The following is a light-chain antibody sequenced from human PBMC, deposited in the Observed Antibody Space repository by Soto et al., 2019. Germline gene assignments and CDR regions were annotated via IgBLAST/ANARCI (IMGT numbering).Light chain of an antibody. J-gene: IGKJ3*01. V-gene: IGKV1-6*01. CDR2: AAS. CDR1: QGIRND. CDR3: LQNSDYPPT. Sequence: ILMTQSPSTLSASVGDRVTITCRASQGIRNDLGWYQQKPGQAPKLLIFAASSLQVGVPSRFSGSGSGTDFTLTISSLQPEDFATYYCLQNSDYPPTFRPGTKVDIK.